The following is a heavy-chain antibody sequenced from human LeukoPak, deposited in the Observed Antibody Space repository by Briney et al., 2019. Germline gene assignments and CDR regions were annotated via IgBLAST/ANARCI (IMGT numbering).Heavy chain of an antibody. Sequence: GGSLRLSCVASVLKFDDSAMHRVGQARVQGLEWVSLISADGGSTFSADSVKGRFSISRDNSKNSLYLQMNSLRSEDTAMYYCAKESGKFDYWGQGTLVAVSS. V-gene: IGHV3-43*02. J-gene: IGHJ4*02. CDR1: VLKFDDSA. CDR2: ISADGGST. CDR3: AKESGKFDY.